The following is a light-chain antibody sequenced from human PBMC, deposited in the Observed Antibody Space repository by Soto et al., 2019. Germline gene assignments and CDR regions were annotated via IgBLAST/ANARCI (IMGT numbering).Light chain of an antibody. J-gene: IGKJ1*01. CDR1: QSISSW. CDR3: QQYHSYIT. Sequence: DIQMTQSPSTLSASVGDRVTITCRASQSISSWLAWYQLKPGKAPKLLIYQASSLKSGVPSRFSGSGSGTEFTLTISSLQPDDFATYYCQQYHSYITFGQGTKVEIK. V-gene: IGKV1-5*03. CDR2: QAS.